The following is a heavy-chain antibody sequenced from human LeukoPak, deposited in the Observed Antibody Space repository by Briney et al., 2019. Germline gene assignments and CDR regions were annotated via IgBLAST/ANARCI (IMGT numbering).Heavy chain of an antibody. Sequence: ASVKVSCKGSGYTLINHAFSWVRQAPGQGLEWMGWISADNGNTNHAQKFQGRVSLTTDTSTSTAYMELRSLRSDDTAVYYCASNSGPYFDYWGQGTLVTVSS. CDR3: ASNSGPYFDY. V-gene: IGHV1-18*04. CDR2: ISADNGNT. CDR1: GYTLINHA. J-gene: IGHJ4*02.